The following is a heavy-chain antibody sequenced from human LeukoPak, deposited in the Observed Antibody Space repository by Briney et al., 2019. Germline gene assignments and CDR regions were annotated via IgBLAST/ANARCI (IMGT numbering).Heavy chain of an antibody. CDR1: GYSINTGSY. D-gene: IGHD1-26*01. Sequence: SETLSLTCTVSGYSINTGSYRAWIRQPPGQGLEYIASIYHSGSAYYNPSLRSRVTILVDTSKNQFSLKLSSVTAADTAVYYCARVDQIVGAPYIDYWGQRTLVTVSS. CDR3: ARVDQIVGAPYIDY. J-gene: IGHJ4*02. CDR2: IYHSGSA. V-gene: IGHV4-38-2*02.